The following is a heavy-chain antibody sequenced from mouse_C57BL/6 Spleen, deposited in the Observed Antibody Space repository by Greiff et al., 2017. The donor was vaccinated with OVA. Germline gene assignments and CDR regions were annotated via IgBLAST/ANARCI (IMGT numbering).Heavy chain of an antibody. CDR3: SSSVPNGGFAY. Sequence: EVQLQQSGPELVKPGASVKISCKASGYTFTDYYMTWVKQSHGQSLEWIGDINPNNGGTSYNQKFKSKATLTVDKSSSTAYMELRSLTSEDSAVYYYSSSVPNGGFAYWGQGTLVTVSA. CDR1: GYTFTDYY. D-gene: IGHD4-1*01. CDR2: INPNNGGT. J-gene: IGHJ3*01. V-gene: IGHV1-26*01.